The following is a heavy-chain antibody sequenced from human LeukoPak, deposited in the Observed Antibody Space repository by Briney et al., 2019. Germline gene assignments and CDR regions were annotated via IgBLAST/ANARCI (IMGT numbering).Heavy chain of an antibody. CDR3: AREDTRAWYGFDY. CDR2: ITPSGDST. D-gene: IGHD6-19*01. J-gene: IGHJ4*02. V-gene: IGHV1-46*01. Sequence: SLNLSCKSSGYTFTNYDIYWVAHAPGQGTETMGLITPSGDSTTYAPKYQCRFTMTRHTSTRIVYMELSTLRSDDTAVYYSAREDTRAWYGFDYWGQGTLVTVSS. CDR1: GYTFTNYD.